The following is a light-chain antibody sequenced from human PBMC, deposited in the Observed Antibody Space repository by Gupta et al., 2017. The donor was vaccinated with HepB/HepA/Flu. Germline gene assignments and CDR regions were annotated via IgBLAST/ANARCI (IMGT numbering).Light chain of an antibody. CDR3: AAWDDSLSGGV. CDR2: RNN. V-gene: IGLV1-47*01. CDR1: SSHIGNNN. Sequence: QSVLTQPPSASGTPGQRVTISCSGSSSHIGNNNVYWYQQLPGTAPKLLIYRNNQRPSGVPDRFSGSKSGTSASLAISGLRSEDEADYYCAAWDDSLSGGVFGGGTKLTVL. J-gene: IGLJ3*02.